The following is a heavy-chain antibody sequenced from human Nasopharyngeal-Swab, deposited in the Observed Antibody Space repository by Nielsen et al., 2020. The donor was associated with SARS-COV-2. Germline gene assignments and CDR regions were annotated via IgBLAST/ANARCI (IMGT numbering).Heavy chain of an antibody. V-gene: IGHV1-2*06. Sequence: ASVKVSCKASGYTFTGYYMHWVRQAPGQGLEWMGRINPNSGGTNYTQKLQGRVTMTRDTSISTAYMELSRLRSDDTAVYYCARVQSVVVAGTDYYYYGMDVWGQGTTVTVSS. J-gene: IGHJ6*02. CDR3: ARVQSVVVAGTDYYYYGMDV. CDR1: GYTFTGYY. CDR2: INPNSGGT. D-gene: IGHD2-15*01.